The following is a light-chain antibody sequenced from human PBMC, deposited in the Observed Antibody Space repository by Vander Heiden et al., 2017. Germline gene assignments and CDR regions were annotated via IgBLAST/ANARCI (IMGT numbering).Light chain of an antibody. CDR3: QKCNSGLT. Sequence: DIQMTQTPSSLSASVGDTLTITCRASQGMSNYLAWSQLRPGQVAHLLTSAAYTPKAGVEWRISGGCSGTDFTLTISVLPPEDVVTYYCQKCNSGLTFGHGTKVDLK. CDR2: AAY. CDR1: QGMSNY. J-gene: IGKJ3*01. V-gene: IGKV1-27*01.